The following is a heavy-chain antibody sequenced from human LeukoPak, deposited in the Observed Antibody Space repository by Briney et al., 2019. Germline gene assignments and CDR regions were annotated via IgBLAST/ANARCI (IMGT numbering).Heavy chain of an antibody. Sequence: PSETLSLTCTVSGGSISSGGYYWSWIRQHPGKGLEWIGYIYYSGSTYYNPSLKSRVTISVDTSKNQFSLKLSSVTAADTAVYYCARVGSYGSRRNYWGQGTLVTVSS. CDR1: GGSISSGGYY. CDR3: ARVGSYGSRRNY. CDR2: IYYSGST. J-gene: IGHJ4*02. V-gene: IGHV4-31*03. D-gene: IGHD3-10*01.